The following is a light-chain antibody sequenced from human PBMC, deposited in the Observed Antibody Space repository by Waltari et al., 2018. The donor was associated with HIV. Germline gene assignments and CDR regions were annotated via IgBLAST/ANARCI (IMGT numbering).Light chain of an antibody. Sequence: DVVMTQSPLSLPVTLGQPASISCRSSQSLVYSDGNTYWNWFQQRPGQSPRRLIYKVSNRDSGVPDRFSGSGSGTDFTLKISRVAAEDVGVYYCMQGTHWPPTFGGGTKVEIK. V-gene: IGKV2-30*01. J-gene: IGKJ4*01. CDR3: MQGTHWPPT. CDR1: QSLVYSDGNTY. CDR2: KVS.